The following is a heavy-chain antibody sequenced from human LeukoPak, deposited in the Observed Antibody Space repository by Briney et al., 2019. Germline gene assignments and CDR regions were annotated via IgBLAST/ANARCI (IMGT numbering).Heavy chain of an antibody. CDR3: ARALDTAMAAYGKDV. V-gene: IGHV1-46*01. Sequence: GVSVKVSCKASGYTFTSYYMHWVRQAPGQGLEWMGIINPSGGSTSYAQKFQGRVTMTRDTSTSTVYMELSSLRSEDTAVYYCARALDTAMAAYGKDVWGQGTTVTVSS. J-gene: IGHJ6*02. D-gene: IGHD5-18*01. CDR1: GYTFTSYY. CDR2: INPSGGST.